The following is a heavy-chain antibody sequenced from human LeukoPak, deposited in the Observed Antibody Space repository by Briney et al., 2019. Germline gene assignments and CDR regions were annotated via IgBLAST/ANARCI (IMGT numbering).Heavy chain of an antibody. Sequence: GASVKVSCKASGYTFTGYYMHGVRQAPGQGLEWMGWIYPNSGGTNYAQKFQGRVTMTRDTSISTAYMELSRLRSDDTAVYYCARKYSSGWNFDYWGQGTLVTVSS. V-gene: IGHV1-2*02. CDR3: ARKYSSGWNFDY. CDR2: IYPNSGGT. CDR1: GYTFTGYY. J-gene: IGHJ4*02. D-gene: IGHD6-19*01.